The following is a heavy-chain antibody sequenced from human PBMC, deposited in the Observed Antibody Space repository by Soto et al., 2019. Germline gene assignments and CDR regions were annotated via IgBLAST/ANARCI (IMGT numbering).Heavy chain of an antibody. CDR3: AKDVGFPFNWFDP. CDR1: GFTFSSYA. J-gene: IGHJ5*02. CDR2: ISYDGSNK. V-gene: IGHV3-30*04. Sequence: GGSLRLSCAASGFTFSSYAMHWVRQAPGKGLEWVAIISYDGSNKYYADSVKGRFTISRDNSKNTLYLQMNSLRAEDTAVYYCAKDVGFPFNWFDPWGQGTLVTVSS. D-gene: IGHD1-26*01.